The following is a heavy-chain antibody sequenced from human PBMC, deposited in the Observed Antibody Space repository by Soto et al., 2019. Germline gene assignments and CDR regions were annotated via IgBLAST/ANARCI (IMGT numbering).Heavy chain of an antibody. J-gene: IGHJ4*02. V-gene: IGHV1-46*01. CDR3: ARVGSPRGSSDY. D-gene: IGHD1-26*01. CDR1: GYTFTSYY. CDR2: IIPSGGST. Sequence: ASVKVSCKASGYTFTSYYMHWVRQAPGQGLEWMGIIIPSGGSTSYAQKFQGRVTITADESTSTAYMELSSLRSEDTAVYYCARVGSPRGSSDYWGQGTLVTVSS.